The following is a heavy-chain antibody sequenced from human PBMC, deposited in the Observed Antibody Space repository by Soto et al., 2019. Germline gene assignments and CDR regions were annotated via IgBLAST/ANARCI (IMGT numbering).Heavy chain of an antibody. CDR2: ISAAGDP. Sequence: EVQLVESGGGLVQPGGSLRLSCEASGFTFRNYDMHWVRQGTGKGLEWVSGISAAGDPDYADSVEGRFTISRENAQNSFFLQMNSLRVGGTAVYYCARTDRDFYGLDVWGQWTTVIVSS. CDR3: ARTDRDFYGLDV. J-gene: IGHJ6*02. V-gene: IGHV3-13*05. CDR1: GFTFRNYD.